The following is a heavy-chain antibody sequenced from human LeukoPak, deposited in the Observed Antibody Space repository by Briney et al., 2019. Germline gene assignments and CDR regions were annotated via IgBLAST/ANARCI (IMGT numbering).Heavy chain of an antibody. CDR2: ISYDGSNK. CDR3: AKDLDLGWGYRIDYYYYMDV. V-gene: IGHV3-30*18. D-gene: IGHD7-27*01. Sequence: GSLRLSCAASGFTFSSYGMHWVRQAPGKGLEWVAVISYDGSNKYYADSVKGRFTISRDNSKNTLYLQMNSLRAEDTAVYYCAKDLDLGWGYRIDYYYYMDVWGKGTTVTVSS. J-gene: IGHJ6*03. CDR1: GFTFSSYG.